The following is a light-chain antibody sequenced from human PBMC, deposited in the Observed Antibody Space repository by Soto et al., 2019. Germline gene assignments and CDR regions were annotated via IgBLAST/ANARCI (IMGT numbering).Light chain of an antibody. CDR2: DVS. CDR3: SSYTSSTTLV. J-gene: IGLJ1*01. V-gene: IGLV2-14*01. Sequence: QSALTQPASVSGSPGQSITISCTGTSSDVGGYNFVSWYQQHPGKAPKLMIYDVSDRPSGVSNRLSASKSGNTASLTISGLQAEDEADYYCSSYTSSTTLVFGTGTKVTVL. CDR1: SSDVGGYNF.